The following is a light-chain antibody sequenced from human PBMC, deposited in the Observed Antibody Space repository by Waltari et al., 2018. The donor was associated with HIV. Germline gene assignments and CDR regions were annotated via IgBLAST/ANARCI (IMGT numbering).Light chain of an antibody. Sequence: QSVLTQPPSVSGARGQKVTISCTRSTSNIGADYAVHWYQQPPERAPKVLIYGNNKRPAGIPDRFSGSKSGTSASLAITGLQSDDEADYYCHSYDSGLGALFGGGTKVTVL. CDR2: GNN. V-gene: IGLV1-40*01. CDR1: TSNIGADYA. CDR3: HSYDSGLGAL. J-gene: IGLJ3*02.